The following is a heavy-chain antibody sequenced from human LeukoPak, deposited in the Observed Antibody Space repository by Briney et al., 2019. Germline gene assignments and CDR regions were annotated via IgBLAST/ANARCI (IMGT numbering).Heavy chain of an antibody. D-gene: IGHD2-8*01. V-gene: IGHV1-24*01. CDR1: GYTLTELS. Sequence: GASVKVSCKVSGYTLTELSMHWVRQAPGKGLEWMGGFDPEDGETIYAQKFQGRATMTEDTSTDTAYMELSSLRSEDTAVYYCATDRMLYGYNWFDPWGQGTLVTVSS. J-gene: IGHJ5*02. CDR3: ATDRMLYGYNWFDP. CDR2: FDPEDGET.